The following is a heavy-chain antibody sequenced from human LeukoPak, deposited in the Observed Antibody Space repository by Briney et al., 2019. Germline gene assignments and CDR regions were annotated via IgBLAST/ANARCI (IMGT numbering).Heavy chain of an antibody. CDR3: AEGRCAQFDC. V-gene: IGHV6-1*01. Sequence: PSQTLSLTCDISGDHVSSHSAAWNWIRQSPSRGLGWLGRTYYRSKWYNGYAVSLKSRMTINAYTSKNQFSLQLNSVTPEDTSLYYSAEGRCAQFDCWGQGTLVIVSS. CDR1: GDHVSSHSAA. CDR2: TYYRSKWYN. J-gene: IGHJ4*02. D-gene: IGHD3-10*01.